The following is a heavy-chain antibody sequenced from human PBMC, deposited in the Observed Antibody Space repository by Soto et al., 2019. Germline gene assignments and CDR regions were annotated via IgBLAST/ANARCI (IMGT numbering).Heavy chain of an antibody. CDR3: ARGGTGRGAFDI. Sequence: QLQLQESGPGLVKPSETLSLTCTVSGGSISSSSYYWGWIRQPPGKGLEWIGSIYYSGSTYYNPSLKSRVTIPVDTSKNQFSLKLSSVTAADTAVYYCARGGTGRGAFDIWGQGTMVTVSS. D-gene: IGHD1-1*01. CDR1: GGSISSSSYY. V-gene: IGHV4-39*01. J-gene: IGHJ3*02. CDR2: IYYSGST.